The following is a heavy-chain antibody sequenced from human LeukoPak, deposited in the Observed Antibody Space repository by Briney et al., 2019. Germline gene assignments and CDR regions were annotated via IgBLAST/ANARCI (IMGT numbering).Heavy chain of an antibody. J-gene: IGHJ4*02. CDR3: ARHDGDGYNPPY. Sequence: PSETLSLTCAVYGGSFSGYYWSWIRQPPGKGLEWIGSIYYSGSTYYNPSLKSRVTISVDTSKNQFSLKLSSVTAADTAVYYCARHDGDGYNPPYWGQGTLVTVSS. D-gene: IGHD5-24*01. V-gene: IGHV4-34*01. CDR2: IYYSGST. CDR1: GGSFSGYY.